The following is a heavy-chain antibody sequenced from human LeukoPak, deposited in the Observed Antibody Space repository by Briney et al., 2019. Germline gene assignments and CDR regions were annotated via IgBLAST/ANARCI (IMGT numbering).Heavy chain of an antibody. J-gene: IGHJ4*02. D-gene: IGHD5-18*01. V-gene: IGHV4-39*07. CDR3: ARVGTRYSYGPETVDY. CDR1: GGSICSSSYY. Sequence: SETLSLTCTVSGGSICSSSYYWGWIRQPPGKGLEWIGSIYYSGSTYYNPSLKSRVTISVDTSKNQFSLKLSSVTAADTAVYCCARVGTRYSYGPETVDYWGQGTLVTVSS. CDR2: IYYSGST.